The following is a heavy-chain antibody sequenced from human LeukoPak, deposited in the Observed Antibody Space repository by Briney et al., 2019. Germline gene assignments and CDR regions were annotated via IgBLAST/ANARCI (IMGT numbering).Heavy chain of an antibody. J-gene: IGHJ5*02. Sequence: GGSLRLSCAASGLTFSSYGMSWVRQAPGKGLERVSSINSDSIWIYYADSVRGRFTISRDKTRNSLYLQMNSLRVEDTAVYYCARDAGGRTQREGWFDPWGQGTLVTVSS. CDR2: INSDSIWI. D-gene: IGHD1-26*01. CDR3: ARDAGGRTQREGWFDP. CDR1: GLTFSSYG. V-gene: IGHV3-21*01.